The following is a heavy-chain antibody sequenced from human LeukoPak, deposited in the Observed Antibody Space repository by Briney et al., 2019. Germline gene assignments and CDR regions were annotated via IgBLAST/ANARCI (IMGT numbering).Heavy chain of an antibody. CDR2: IYYSGST. CDR1: GGSISSGSYY. V-gene: IGHV4-39*01. J-gene: IGHJ4*02. CDR3: ARQGRGIQLQTYFDY. Sequence: SETLSLTCTVSGGSISSGSYYWGWIRQPPGKGLEWIGSIYYSGSTYYNPSLKSRVTISVDTSKSQFSLRLSSVTAADTAVYYCARQGRGIQLQTYFDYWGQGTLVTVSP. D-gene: IGHD2-2*01.